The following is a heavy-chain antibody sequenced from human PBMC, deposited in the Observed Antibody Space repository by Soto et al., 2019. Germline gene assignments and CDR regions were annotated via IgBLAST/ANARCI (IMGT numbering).Heavy chain of an antibody. CDR3: AKDRGTIFGVVISKRNDAREDY. J-gene: IGHJ4*02. CDR2: ISGSGGST. CDR1: GFTFSSYA. V-gene: IGHV3-23*01. D-gene: IGHD3-3*01. Sequence: GGSLRLSCAASGFTFSSYAMSWVRQAPGKGLEWVSAISGSGGSTYYADSVKGRFTISRDNSKNTLYLQMNSLRAEDTAVYYCAKDRGTIFGVVISKRNDAREDYWGQGTLVTVSS.